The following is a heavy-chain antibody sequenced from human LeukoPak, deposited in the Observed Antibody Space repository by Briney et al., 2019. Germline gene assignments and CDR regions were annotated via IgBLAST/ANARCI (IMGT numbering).Heavy chain of an antibody. CDR1: GFTFSSYG. CDR3: AKVPTHQYCSGGSCYSAGPNYYYYYMGV. D-gene: IGHD2-15*01. V-gene: IGHV3-30*02. CDR2: IRYDGSNK. J-gene: IGHJ6*03. Sequence: PGGSLRLSCAASGFTFSSYGMHWVRQAPGKGLEWVAFIRYDGSNKYYADSVKGRFTISRDNSKNTLYLQMNSLRAEDTAVYYCAKVPTHQYCSGGSCYSAGPNYYYYYMGVWGKGTTVTISS.